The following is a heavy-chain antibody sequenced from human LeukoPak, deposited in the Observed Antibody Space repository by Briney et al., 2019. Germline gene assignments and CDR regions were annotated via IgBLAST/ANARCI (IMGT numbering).Heavy chain of an antibody. CDR3: ASGITIFGVVGVMDV. Sequence: LRLSCAASGFTFSSYAMSWVRQAPGKGLEWIGYIYHSGSTYYNPSLKSRVTISVDRSKNQFSLKLSSVTAADTAVYYCASGITIFGVVGVMDVWGQGTTVTVSS. D-gene: IGHD3-3*01. CDR1: GFTFSSYA. CDR2: IYHSGST. V-gene: IGHV4-30-2*01. J-gene: IGHJ6*02.